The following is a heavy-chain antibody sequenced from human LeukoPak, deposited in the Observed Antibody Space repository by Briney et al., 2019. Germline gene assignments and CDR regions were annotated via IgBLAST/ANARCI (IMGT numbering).Heavy chain of an antibody. J-gene: IGHJ6*03. CDR3: ARGQLWFGEYGTNYYYYMDV. D-gene: IGHD3-10*01. CDR2: MNPNSGNT. V-gene: IGHV1-8*03. Sequence: ASVKVSCKASGYTFTSYDINWVRQATGQGLEWMGWMNPNSGNTGYAQKFQGRVTITRNTSISTAYMELSSLRSEDTAVYYCARGQLWFGEYGTNYYYYMDVWGKGTTVTVSS. CDR1: GYTFTSYD.